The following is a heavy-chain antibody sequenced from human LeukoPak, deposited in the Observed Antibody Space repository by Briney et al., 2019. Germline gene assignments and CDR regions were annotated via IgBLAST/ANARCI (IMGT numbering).Heavy chain of an antibody. CDR1: GFTFSSYS. J-gene: IGHJ5*01. D-gene: IGHD2-8*01. CDR3: ARDSVYAFDS. Sequence: GESLRLSCAASGFTFSSYSKNWVRHPPGKGLEWVSYISSSSSTIFYTDSVKCRFTISRDNAKNALYLQMNSLSAEDTAVYYCARDSVYAFDSWGQGTLVTVSS. V-gene: IGHV3-48*01. CDR2: ISSSSSTI.